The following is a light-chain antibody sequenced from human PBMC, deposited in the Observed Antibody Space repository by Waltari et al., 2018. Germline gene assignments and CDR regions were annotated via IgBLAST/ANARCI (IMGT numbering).Light chain of an antibody. Sequence: DIHMTQSPSTLSASIGDTVTITCRASQDINKWLAWYQQRPGKAPNLLIYKASYLESGVPSRFSGSGSGTEFTLTISSLQPDDFATYFCQQYESYWTFGQGTKVEMK. CDR1: QDINKW. CDR3: QQYESYWT. J-gene: IGKJ1*01. CDR2: KAS. V-gene: IGKV1-5*03.